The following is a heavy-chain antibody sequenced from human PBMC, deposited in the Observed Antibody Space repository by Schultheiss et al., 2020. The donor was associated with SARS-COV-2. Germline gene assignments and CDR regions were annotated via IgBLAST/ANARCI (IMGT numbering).Heavy chain of an antibody. D-gene: IGHD4-17*01. J-gene: IGHJ2*01. CDR1: GFTFSSYN. V-gene: IGHV3-23*01. CDR3: ARERSGGDYAFYQYFDL. Sequence: GESLKISCAASGFTFSSYNMHWVRQAPGKGLEWVSAISGSGRNTYHADSVKGRFTISRDNAKNTLYLEMHSLRAEDTAVYYCARERSGGDYAFYQYFDLWGRGTLVTVSS. CDR2: ISGSGRNT.